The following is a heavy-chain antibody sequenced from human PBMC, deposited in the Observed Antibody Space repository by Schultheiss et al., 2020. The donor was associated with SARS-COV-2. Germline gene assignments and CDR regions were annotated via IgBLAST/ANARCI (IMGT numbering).Heavy chain of an antibody. J-gene: IGHJ3*02. Sequence: GGSLRLSCAASGFTFSSYWMHWVRQAPGKGLVWVSRINSDGSSTSYADSVKGRFTISRDNAKNSLYLQMNSLRAEDTAVYYCARDRGGYNRHDAFDIWGQGTMVTVSS. D-gene: IGHD5-24*01. V-gene: IGHV3-74*01. CDR1: GFTFSSYW. CDR3: ARDRGGYNRHDAFDI. CDR2: INSDGSST.